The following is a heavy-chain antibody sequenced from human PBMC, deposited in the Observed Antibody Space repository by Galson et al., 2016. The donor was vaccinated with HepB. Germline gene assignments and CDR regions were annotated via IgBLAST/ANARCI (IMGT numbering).Heavy chain of an antibody. V-gene: IGHV3-23*01. CDR3: AKDPNYYDSSGYIWGAFDI. J-gene: IGHJ3*02. D-gene: IGHD3-22*01. Sequence: SLRLSCAASGFTFRSYAMTWVRQAPGKGLEWVSEISNSGGRTYYAASVQGRFTISRDNSKNTLSLQMNSLRAEDTAVYYCAKDPNYYDSSGYIWGAFDIWGQGTMVTVSS. CDR1: GFTFRSYA. CDR2: ISNSGGRT.